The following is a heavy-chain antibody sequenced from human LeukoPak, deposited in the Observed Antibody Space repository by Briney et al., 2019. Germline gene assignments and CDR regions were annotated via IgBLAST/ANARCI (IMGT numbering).Heavy chain of an antibody. V-gene: IGHV4-38-2*02. Sequence: SETLSLTCTVSGYSISSGYYWGWIRQPPGKGLEWIGSIYHSGSTYYNPSLKSRVTISVDKSKNQLSLQLSSVTAADTAVYYCARSVWAFDIWGQGTMVTVSS. CDR3: ARSVWAFDI. J-gene: IGHJ3*02. D-gene: IGHD2-8*01. CDR2: IYHSGST. CDR1: GYSISSGYY.